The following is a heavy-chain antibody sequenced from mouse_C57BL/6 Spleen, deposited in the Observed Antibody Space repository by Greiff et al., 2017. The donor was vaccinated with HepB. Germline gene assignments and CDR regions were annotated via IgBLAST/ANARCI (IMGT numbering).Heavy chain of an antibody. V-gene: IGHV1-82*01. J-gene: IGHJ3*01. CDR2: IYPGDGDT. CDR3: ARSRNYDLAY. CDR1: GYAFSSSW. Sequence: VQLQQSGPELVKPGASVKISCKASGYAFSSSWMNWVKQRPGKGLEWIGRIYPGDGDTNYNGKFKGKATLTADKSSSTAYMQLSSLTSEDSAVYFCARSRNYDLAYWGQGTLVTVSA. D-gene: IGHD1-1*01.